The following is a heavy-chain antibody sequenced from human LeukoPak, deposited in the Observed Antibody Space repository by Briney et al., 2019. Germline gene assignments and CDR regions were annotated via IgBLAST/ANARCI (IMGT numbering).Heavy chain of an antibody. Sequence: SETLSLTCTVSGGSISSSSYYWGWIRQPPGKGLEWIGSIYYSGSTYYNPSLKSRVTISVDTSKNQFSLKLSSVTAADTAVYYCARAVHVPAATMDVWGKGTTVTVSS. V-gene: IGHV4-39*07. CDR1: GGSISSSSYY. CDR2: IYYSGST. J-gene: IGHJ6*03. D-gene: IGHD2-2*01. CDR3: ARAVHVPAATMDV.